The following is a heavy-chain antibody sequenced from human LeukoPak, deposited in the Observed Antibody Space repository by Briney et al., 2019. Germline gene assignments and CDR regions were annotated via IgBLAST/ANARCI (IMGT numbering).Heavy chain of an antibody. Sequence: PSETLSLTCTVSGGSISSGSYYWSWIRQPAGKGLEWIGRIYTSGSTNYNPSLKSRVTISVDTSKNQFSLKLSSVTAADTAVYYCARGRIAARPGGSWFDPWGQGTLVTVSS. V-gene: IGHV4-61*02. CDR3: ARGRIAARPGGSWFDP. J-gene: IGHJ5*02. D-gene: IGHD6-6*01. CDR1: GGSISSGSYY. CDR2: IYTSGST.